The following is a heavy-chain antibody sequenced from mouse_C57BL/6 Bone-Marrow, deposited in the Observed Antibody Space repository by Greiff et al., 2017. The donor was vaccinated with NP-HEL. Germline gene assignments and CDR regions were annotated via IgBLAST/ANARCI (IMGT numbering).Heavy chain of an antibody. V-gene: IGHV6-6*01. CDR3: TRDYYRSGSYWNIGV. D-gene: IGHD1-1*01. CDR1: GFTFSDAW. J-gene: IGHJ1*03. Sequence: LQQSGGGLVQPGGSMKLSCAASGFTFSDAWMDWVRQSPGKGLEWVAEIRNKANNHASYYAESVKGRFTISRDDSKSSVYLQMNSLRAEDTGMYYCTRDYYRSGSYWNIGVKGTRTTVTDSA. CDR2: IRNKANNHAS.